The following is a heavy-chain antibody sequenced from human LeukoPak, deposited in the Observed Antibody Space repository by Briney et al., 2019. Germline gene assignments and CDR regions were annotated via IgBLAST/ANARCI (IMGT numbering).Heavy chain of an antibody. D-gene: IGHD3-3*01. CDR1: GGSISSYY. V-gene: IGHV4-59*08. CDR2: IYYSGST. J-gene: IGHJ3*02. CDR3: ASLANYDFWRGPYPHDAFDI. Sequence: PSETLSLTCTVSGGSISSYYWSWIRQPPGKGLEWIGYIYYSGSTNYNPSLKSRVTISVDASKNQFSLKLDSVTAADSAVYYCASLANYDFWRGPYPHDAFDIWGQGTMVTVSS.